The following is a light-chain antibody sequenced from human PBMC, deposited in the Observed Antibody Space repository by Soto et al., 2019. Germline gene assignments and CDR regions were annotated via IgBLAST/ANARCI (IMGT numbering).Light chain of an antibody. V-gene: IGKV3-20*01. CDR3: HHYGSS. J-gene: IGKJ4*01. Sequence: EIVLTQSPGTLSLSPGERASLSCRASQSVNSKYLAWYQQKPGQAPRLVIYGASNRATGLPDRFSGSGSGTDFTLTISRLEPEDFAFYYRHHYGSSFGGGTKVDIK. CDR2: GAS. CDR1: QSVNSKY.